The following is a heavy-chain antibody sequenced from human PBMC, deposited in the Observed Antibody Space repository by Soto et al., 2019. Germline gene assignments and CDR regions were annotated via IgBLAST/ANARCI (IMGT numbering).Heavy chain of an antibody. Sequence: EVQLLESGGGLVQPGGSLRLSCAASGFTFSSYAMSWVRQAPGKGLEWVSAISGSGGSTYYADSVKGRFTISRDNSKNTLYMQMNSLRAEDTAVYYCAKDKLLYGEFDYWGQGTLVTVSS. D-gene: IGHD3-10*02. CDR1: GFTFSSYA. CDR2: ISGSGGST. V-gene: IGHV3-23*01. CDR3: AKDKLLYGEFDY. J-gene: IGHJ4*02.